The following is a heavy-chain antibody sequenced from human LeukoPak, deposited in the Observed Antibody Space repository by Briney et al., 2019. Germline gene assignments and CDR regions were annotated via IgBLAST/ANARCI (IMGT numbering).Heavy chain of an antibody. Sequence: ASVKVSCKASGYTFTGHFIHWVRQAPGQGLEWMGRINPNSGATNATQKFQDRVNMTRDRSISTAFMELSGLRSDDTAIYYCARIDSGWFGVSFWGQGTLDTVSS. J-gene: IGHJ4*02. D-gene: IGHD6-19*01. CDR2: INPNSGAT. CDR3: ARIDSGWFGVSF. V-gene: IGHV1-2*06. CDR1: GYTFTGHF.